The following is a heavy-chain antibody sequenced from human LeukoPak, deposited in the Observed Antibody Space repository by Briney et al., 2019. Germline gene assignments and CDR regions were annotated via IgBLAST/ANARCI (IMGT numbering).Heavy chain of an antibody. V-gene: IGHV3-9*01. CDR1: GFTFDDYA. D-gene: IGHD6-6*01. J-gene: IGHJ4*02. CDR3: AKDSIEQLGIGFDY. CDR2: ISWNSGSI. Sequence: GGSLRLSCAASGFTFDDYAMHWVRQAPGKGLEGVSGISWNSGSIGYADSVKGRFTISRDNAKNSLYLQMNSLRAEDTAVYYCAKDSIEQLGIGFDYWGQGTLVTVSS.